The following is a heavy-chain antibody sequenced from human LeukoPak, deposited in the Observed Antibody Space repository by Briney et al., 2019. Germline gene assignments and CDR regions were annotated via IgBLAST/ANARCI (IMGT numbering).Heavy chain of an antibody. CDR3: AKGYAFDV. J-gene: IGHJ3*01. CDR1: GDSVSNNNGA. Sequence: SQTLSLTCAISGDSVSNNNGAWNWIRQSPSRGLEWLGRTYYRSQWYNDYARSVMSRISVDPDTSKNQVSLHLSSVTPDNTAVYYCAKGYAFDVWGQGTMVTVSS. CDR2: TYYRSQWYN. V-gene: IGHV6-1*01.